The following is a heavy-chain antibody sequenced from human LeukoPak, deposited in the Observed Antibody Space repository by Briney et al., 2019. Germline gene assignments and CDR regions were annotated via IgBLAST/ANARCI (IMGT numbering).Heavy chain of an antibody. CDR2: ISWNSGSI. J-gene: IGHJ3*02. Sequence: GGSLRLSCAASGFTFDDYAMHWVRQAPGRGLEWVSGISWNSGSIGYADSVKGRFTISRDNAKNSLYLQMNSLRAEDMALYYCAKDGFVASTFTGAFDIWGQGTMVTVSS. CDR1: GFTFDDYA. CDR3: AKDGFVASTFTGAFDI. V-gene: IGHV3-9*03. D-gene: IGHD2-8*02.